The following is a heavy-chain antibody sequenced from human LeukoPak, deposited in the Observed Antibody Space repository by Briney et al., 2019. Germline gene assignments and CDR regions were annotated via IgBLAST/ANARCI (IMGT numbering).Heavy chain of an antibody. CDR2: ISGRGGST. J-gene: IGHJ3*02. D-gene: IGHD6-13*01. V-gene: IGHV3-23*01. CDR3: ARDLIAAAGTRAFDI. Sequence: GGSLRLSCAASGFTFSSYAMSWVRQAPGKGLGWVSVISGRGGSTYDAGSVKGRFTISRDNSKNTLYLQMNSLRAEDTAVYYCARDLIAAAGTRAFDIWGQGTMVTVSS. CDR1: GFTFSSYA.